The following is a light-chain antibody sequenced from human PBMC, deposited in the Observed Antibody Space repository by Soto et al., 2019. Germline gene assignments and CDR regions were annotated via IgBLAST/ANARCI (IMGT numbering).Light chain of an antibody. Sequence: DTQMTQSPASLSASVGDRVTITCRANHGLNNYLAWYQQKPGKVPKLLIYSASTLQSGVPSRFSGSGSGTEFTLTISSLEPEDFAVYYCQQRSNWPPITFGQGTKVDIK. J-gene: IGKJ1*01. V-gene: IGKV1-27*01. CDR1: HGLNNY. CDR3: QQRSNWPPIT. CDR2: SAS.